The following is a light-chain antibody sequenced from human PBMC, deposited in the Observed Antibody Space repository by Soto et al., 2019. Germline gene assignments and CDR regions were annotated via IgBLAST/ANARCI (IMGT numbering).Light chain of an antibody. CDR1: QTLSTNS. CDR2: AAS. J-gene: IGKJ3*01. Sequence: EIVLTQSPGTLSLSPGERATLSCRASQTLSTNSLAWYQQRLGQTPRLLIYAASTRDTDIPDRFNGSGSGTYFALTISRLEPEDFALYYCQHYDASPLTFGPGTKVDVK. V-gene: IGKV3-20*01. CDR3: QHYDASPLT.